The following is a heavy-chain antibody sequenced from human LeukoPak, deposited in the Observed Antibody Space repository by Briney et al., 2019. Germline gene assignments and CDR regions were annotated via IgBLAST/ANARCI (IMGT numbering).Heavy chain of an antibody. D-gene: IGHD6-19*01. V-gene: IGHV1-2*02. J-gene: IGHJ4*02. CDR2: INPNSGST. CDR1: GYTFTGYY. CDR3: ARGGIAVAGTFDY. Sequence: ASVKVSYKASGYTFTGYYIHWVRQAPGQGLEWMGWINPNSGSTNYAQKFQGRVTMTRDTSIRTAYMELSRLRSDDTAVYYCARGGIAVAGTFDYWGQGTLVTVSS.